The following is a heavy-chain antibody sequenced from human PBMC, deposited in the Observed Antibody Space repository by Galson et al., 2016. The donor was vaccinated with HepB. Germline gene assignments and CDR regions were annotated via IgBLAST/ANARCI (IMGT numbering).Heavy chain of an antibody. CDR3: ARDMGYCSSTSCYVTAFDM. CDR1: GYTVTTYA. CDR2: INPNTRQS. V-gene: IGHV7-4-1*01. Sequence: SVKVSCKASGYTVTTYAMNWVRQAPGQGLEWMGWINPNTRQSTYAQGFPGRIVFSFDTSVTTTYRQIGGLKAEDTAVYYRARDMGYCSSTSCYVTAFDMWDQERMGTVSA. J-gene: IGHJ3*02. D-gene: IGHD2-2*01.